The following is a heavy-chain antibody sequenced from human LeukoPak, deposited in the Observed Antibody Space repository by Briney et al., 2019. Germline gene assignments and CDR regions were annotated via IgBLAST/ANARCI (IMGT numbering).Heavy chain of an antibody. V-gene: IGHV4-39*01. CDR3: ARRRYYDSSGFLD. D-gene: IGHD3-22*01. Sequence: SETLSVTXTVSGGFISSSNYYWGWIRQPPGKGLEWIGDIYYSGSTYYNPSLKRRVTISIDTSKNQFSLNLRSVTAADTAVYYCARRRYYDSSGFLDWGQGTPVTVSS. J-gene: IGHJ1*01. CDR2: IYYSGST. CDR1: GGFISSSNYY.